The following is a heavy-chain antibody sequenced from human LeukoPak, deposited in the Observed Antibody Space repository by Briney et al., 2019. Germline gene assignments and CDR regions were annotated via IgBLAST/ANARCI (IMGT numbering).Heavy chain of an antibody. CDR1: GGSISSGGYY. CDR2: LYHSGTI. J-gene: IGHJ5*02. CDR3: ARDRELAALDP. V-gene: IGHV4-30-2*01. Sequence: KSSETLSLTCTVSGGSISSGGYYWSWIRQPPGKGLEWIGGLYHSGTIYYNPSLKSRVTISADKSKNHFSLKLTSVTAADTAVYYCARDRELAALDPWGQGTLVIVSS. D-gene: IGHD1-26*01.